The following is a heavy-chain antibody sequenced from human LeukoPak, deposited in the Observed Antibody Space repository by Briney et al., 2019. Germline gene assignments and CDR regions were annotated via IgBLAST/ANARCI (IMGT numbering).Heavy chain of an antibody. CDR2: TYYRSKWYN. V-gene: IGHV6-1*01. CDR3: AREIVRWLQPREYWYLDL. CDR1: GDSVSSNSAA. J-gene: IGHJ2*01. Sequence: SQTLSLTCAISGDSVSSNSAAWNWIRQSPSRGLEWLGRTYYRSKWYNDYAVSVKSRITINPDTSKNQFSLQLNSVTPEDTAVYYCAREIVRWLQPREYWYLDLWGRGTLVTVSP. D-gene: IGHD5-24*01.